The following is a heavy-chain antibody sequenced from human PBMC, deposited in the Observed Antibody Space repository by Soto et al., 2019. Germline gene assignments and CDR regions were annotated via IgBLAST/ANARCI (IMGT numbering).Heavy chain of an antibody. J-gene: IGHJ4*02. CDR3: AHHSEWEPYFDY. V-gene: IGHV1-24*01. Sequence: ASVKVSCKVSGYTLTELSMHWVRQAPGKGLEWMGGFDPEDGETIYAQKFQGRVTMTEDTSTDTAYMELSSLRSEDTAVYYCAHHSEWEPYFDYWGQGTLVTVSS. D-gene: IGHD1-26*01. CDR2: FDPEDGET. CDR1: GYTLTELS.